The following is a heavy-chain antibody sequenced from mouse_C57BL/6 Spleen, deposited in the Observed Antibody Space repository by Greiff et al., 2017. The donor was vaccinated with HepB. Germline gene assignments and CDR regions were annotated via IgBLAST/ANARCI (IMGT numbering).Heavy chain of an antibody. V-gene: IGHV1-37*01. CDR2: INPYNGDT. D-gene: IGHD2-4*01. Sequence: EVKLQESGPELVKPGASVKISCKASGYSFTGYFMNWVKQSHGKSLEWIGRINPYNGDTFYNQKFKGKATLTVDKSSSTAHMELLSLTSEDFAVYYGARFDYDVFYAMDYWGQGTSVTVSS. CDR1: GYSFTGYF. CDR3: ARFDYDVFYAMDY. J-gene: IGHJ4*01.